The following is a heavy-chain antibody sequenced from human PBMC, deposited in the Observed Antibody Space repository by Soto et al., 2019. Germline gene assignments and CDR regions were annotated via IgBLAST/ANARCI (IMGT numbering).Heavy chain of an antibody. CDR1: GFTFTIYG. V-gene: IGHV1-18*01. J-gene: IGHJ6*02. Sequence: ASVKVSCKASGFTFTIYGVTWVRQAPGQGLEWMVLVSANNLNTHYAQKFQGRVTMTTDTSTSTAYMELSSLRSEDTAVYYCARVRGISTSCYHYYYYGMDVWGQGTTVTVSS. CDR2: VSANNLNT. D-gene: IGHD2-2*01. CDR3: ARVRGISTSCYHYYYYGMDV.